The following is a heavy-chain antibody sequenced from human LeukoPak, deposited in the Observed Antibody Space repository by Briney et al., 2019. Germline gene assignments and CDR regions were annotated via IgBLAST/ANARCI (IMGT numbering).Heavy chain of an antibody. V-gene: IGHV1-69*13. CDR2: IIPIFGTA. D-gene: IGHD6-19*01. CDR3: ARTRPKQWLVPNWFDP. Sequence: ASVKVSCKASGGTFSSYAISWVRQAPGQGLEWMGGIIPIFGTANYAQKFQGRVTITADESTSTAYMELSSLRSEDTAVYYCARTRPKQWLVPNWFDPWGQGTLVTVSS. J-gene: IGHJ5*02. CDR1: GGTFSSYA.